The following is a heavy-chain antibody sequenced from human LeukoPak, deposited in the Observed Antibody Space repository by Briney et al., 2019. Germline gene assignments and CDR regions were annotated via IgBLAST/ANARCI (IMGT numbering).Heavy chain of an antibody. CDR2: ISGSGGST. V-gene: IGHV3-23*01. CDR3: AILPGYSSSWYEVDY. Sequence: PGGSLRLSCAASGFTFSSYAMSWVRQAPGKGLEGVSGISGSGGSTYYADSVKGRFTISRDNSKNTLYLQMNSPRAEDTAVYYCAILPGYSSSWYEVDYWGQGTLVTVSS. J-gene: IGHJ4*02. D-gene: IGHD6-13*01. CDR1: GFTFSSYA.